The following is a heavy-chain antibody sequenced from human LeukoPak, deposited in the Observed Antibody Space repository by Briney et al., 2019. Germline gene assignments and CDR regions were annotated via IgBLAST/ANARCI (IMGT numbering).Heavy chain of an antibody. CDR2: INHSGST. V-gene: IGHV4-34*01. CDR3: ARIRRSTVYYFDY. CDR1: GGSLSGYY. J-gene: IGHJ4*02. D-gene: IGHD4-17*01. Sequence: SETLSLTCAVYGGSLSGYYWSWIRQPPGKGLEWIGEINHSGSTNYNPSLKSRVTISVDTSKNQFSLKLSSVTAADTAVYYCARIRRSTVYYFDYWGQGTLVTVSS.